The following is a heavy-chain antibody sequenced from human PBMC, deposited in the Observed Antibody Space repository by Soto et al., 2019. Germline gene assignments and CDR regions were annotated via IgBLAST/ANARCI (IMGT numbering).Heavy chain of an antibody. CDR1: GYTFTSYW. CDR3: ARNSGSYPGGDYYYGMDV. V-gene: IGHV5-51*01. D-gene: IGHD1-26*01. CDR2: IYPGDFDT. Sequence: KVSCKASGYTFTSYWIGWVRQMPGKGLEWMGIIYPGDFDTRYSPSFQGQVTISADKSISTAYLQWSSLKASDTAMYYCARNSGSYPGGDYYYGMDVWGQGTTVTVSS. J-gene: IGHJ6*02.